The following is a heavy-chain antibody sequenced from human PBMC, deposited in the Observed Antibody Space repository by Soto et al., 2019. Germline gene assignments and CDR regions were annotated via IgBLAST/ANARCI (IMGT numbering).Heavy chain of an antibody. CDR1: GFTVSSNY. CDR2: IYSGGST. CDR3: ARRLYSGWHYFDY. D-gene: IGHD5-12*01. V-gene: IGHV3-66*01. J-gene: IGHJ4*02. Sequence: EVQLVESGGGLVQPGGSLRLSCAASGFTVSSNYMSWVRQAPGKGLEWVSVIYSGGSTYYADSVKGRFTISRDNSKNTLYLQMNSLRAEDTAVYYCARRLYSGWHYFDYWGQGTLVTVSS.